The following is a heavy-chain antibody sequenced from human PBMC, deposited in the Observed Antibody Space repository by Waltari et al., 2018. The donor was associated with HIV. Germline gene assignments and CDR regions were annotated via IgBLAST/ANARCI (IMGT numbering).Heavy chain of an antibody. CDR1: GGSFSGYY. CDR3: ARGRLDGDRGPVYDYYGMDV. D-gene: IGHD4-17*01. Sequence: QVQLQQWGAGLLKPSETLSPTCAVYGGSFSGYYWSWIRQPPGKGLEWLGEINHSGSTNYNPALKRRVTISVDTSKNQFSRKLGSVTAADTAVYYCARGRLDGDRGPVYDYYGMDVWGQGTTVTVSS. V-gene: IGHV4-34*01. CDR2: INHSGST. J-gene: IGHJ6*02.